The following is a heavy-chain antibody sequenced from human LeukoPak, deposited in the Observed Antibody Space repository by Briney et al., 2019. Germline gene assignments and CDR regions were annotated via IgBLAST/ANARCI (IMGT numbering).Heavy chain of an antibody. J-gene: IGHJ3*02. Sequence: SETLSLTCAVYGGSFSGYYWSWIRQPPGKGLEWIGEINHSGSTNYNPSLKSRVTISVDTSKNQLSLKLSSVTAADTAVYYCARDGMVVNAFDIWGQGTMVTVSS. V-gene: IGHV4-34*01. CDR1: GGSFSGYY. CDR3: ARDGMVVNAFDI. D-gene: IGHD2-15*01. CDR2: INHSGST.